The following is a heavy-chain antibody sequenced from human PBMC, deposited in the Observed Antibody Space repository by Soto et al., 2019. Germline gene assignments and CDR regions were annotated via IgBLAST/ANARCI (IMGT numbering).Heavy chain of an antibody. CDR2: INPSGGST. V-gene: IGHV1-46*01. J-gene: IGHJ4*02. CDR1: GYTFSTYY. D-gene: IGHD4-4*01. CDR3: ARYDYNGYYFDY. Sequence: ASVKVSCKASGYTFSTYYMHWVRQAPGQGYEWMGIINPSGGSTTYAQKFQGRVTMTRDTSTTTVYMELSSLKSEGTAVYYCARYDYNGYYFDYWGQGTLVTVS.